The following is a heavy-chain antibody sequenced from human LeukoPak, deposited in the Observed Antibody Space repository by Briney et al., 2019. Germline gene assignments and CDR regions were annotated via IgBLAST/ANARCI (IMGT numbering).Heavy chain of an antibody. Sequence: GGSLRLSCAASGFTVSSNYMSWVRQAPGKGLEWVSVIYSGGSTYYADSVKGRFTISRDNSKNTLYLQMNSLRAEDTAVYYCAKNSMTTVTNYYFDYWGQGTLVTVSS. CDR2: IYSGGST. J-gene: IGHJ4*02. D-gene: IGHD4-11*01. CDR3: AKNSMTTVTNYYFDY. CDR1: GFTVSSNY. V-gene: IGHV3-53*05.